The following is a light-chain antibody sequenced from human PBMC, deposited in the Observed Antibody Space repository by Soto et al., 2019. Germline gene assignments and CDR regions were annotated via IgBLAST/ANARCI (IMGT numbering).Light chain of an antibody. Sequence: EIVMTQSPATLPVSPGERATLSCRASQSVSSDLAWYQQKPGQPPRLLIYRTSTRATGIPARFSGSGSGTEFTLTISSMQSEDCAVYYCQQYYNWLTFGGGTKVEIK. J-gene: IGKJ4*01. V-gene: IGKV3-15*01. CDR3: QQYYNWLT. CDR1: QSVSSD. CDR2: RTS.